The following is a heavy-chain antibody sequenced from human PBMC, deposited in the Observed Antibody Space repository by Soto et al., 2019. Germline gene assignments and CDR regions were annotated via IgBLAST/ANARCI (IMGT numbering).Heavy chain of an antibody. V-gene: IGHV4-30-4*01. CDR3: ASPTHYYEYVWGSYMADAFDI. Sequence: QVQLQESGPGLVKPSQTLSLTCTVSGGSISSGDYYWSWIRQPPGKGLEWIGYIYYSGSTYYNPSLKRLLILSVYTPKTQFSLRLSSVTAADAAVYYFASPTHYYEYVWGSYMADAFDIWGQGTMGADSS. CDR1: GGSISSGDYY. CDR2: IYYSGST. D-gene: IGHD3-16*01. J-gene: IGHJ3*02.